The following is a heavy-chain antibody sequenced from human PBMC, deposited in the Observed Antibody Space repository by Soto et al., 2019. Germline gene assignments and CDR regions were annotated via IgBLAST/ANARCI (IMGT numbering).Heavy chain of an antibody. CDR2: ISSSSSTI. CDR3: ARPFHGVPAAPRRAYYDYYYGMDG. V-gene: IGHV3-48*02. J-gene: IGHJ6*02. CDR1: GFTFSSYS. Sequence: GGSLRLSCAASGFTFSSYSMNWVRQAPGKGLEWASYISSSSSTIYYADSVKGRTTISRDNAKNSLYLQMNSLRDEDTAVYYCARPFHGVPAAPRRAYYDYYYGMDGWGQGTTVTFSS. D-gene: IGHD2-2*01.